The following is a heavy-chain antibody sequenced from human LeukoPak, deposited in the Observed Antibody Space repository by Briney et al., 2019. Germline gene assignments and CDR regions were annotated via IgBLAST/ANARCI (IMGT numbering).Heavy chain of an antibody. CDR1: GGSFSGYY. J-gene: IGHJ4*02. Sequence: SETLSLTCAVYGGSFSGYYWSWIRQPPGKGLEWIGSISYSGSTFYNPSLKSRVTISVDTSKNQFSLKLSSVTAADTAVYYCARPHPYYYGNFDDWGQGTLVTVSS. CDR3: ARPHPYYYGNFDD. V-gene: IGHV4-34*01. D-gene: IGHD3-22*01. CDR2: ISYSGST.